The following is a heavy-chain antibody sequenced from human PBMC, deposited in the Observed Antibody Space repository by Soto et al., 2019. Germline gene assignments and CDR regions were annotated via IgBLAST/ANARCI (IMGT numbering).Heavy chain of an antibody. V-gene: IGHV3-48*01. Sequence: GGSLRLSCAASGFTFSSYSMNWVRQAPGKGLEWVSYISSSSSTIYYADSVKGRFTISRDNAKNSLYLQMNSLRAEDTAVYYCARRGGYCSGGSCYDYYYYMDVWGKGTTVTVSS. CDR3: ARRGGYCSGGSCYDYYYYMDV. CDR2: ISSSSSTI. D-gene: IGHD2-15*01. J-gene: IGHJ6*03. CDR1: GFTFSSYS.